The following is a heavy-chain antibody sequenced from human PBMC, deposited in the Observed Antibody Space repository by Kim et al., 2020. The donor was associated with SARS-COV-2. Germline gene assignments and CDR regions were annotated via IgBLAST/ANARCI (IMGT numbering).Heavy chain of an antibody. D-gene: IGHD1-26*01. Sequence: ASVKVSCKASGYTFTGYYMHWVRQAPGQGLEWMGRINPNSGGTNYAQKFQGRVTMTRYTSISTAYMELSRLRSDDTAVYYCARAWYSGSYADAFDIWGQGTMVTVSS. V-gene: IGHV1-2*06. CDR2: INPNSGGT. CDR3: ARAWYSGSYADAFDI. J-gene: IGHJ3*02. CDR1: GYTFTGYY.